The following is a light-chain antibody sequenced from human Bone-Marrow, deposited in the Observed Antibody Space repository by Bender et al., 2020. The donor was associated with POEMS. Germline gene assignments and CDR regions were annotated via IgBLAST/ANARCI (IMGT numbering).Light chain of an antibody. CDR2: DDH. V-gene: IGLV3-21*03. J-gene: IGLJ1*01. CDR1: NIGIKS. CDR3: QVWDGSSDRYV. Sequence: SYMLTQPPSVSVAPGKTANIACGGDNIGIKSVHWYHQKPGQAPVLILYDDHKRPSGIPERFSGSNSGNTATLTISRVEAGDEADYYCQVWDGSSDRYVFGTGTKVTVI.